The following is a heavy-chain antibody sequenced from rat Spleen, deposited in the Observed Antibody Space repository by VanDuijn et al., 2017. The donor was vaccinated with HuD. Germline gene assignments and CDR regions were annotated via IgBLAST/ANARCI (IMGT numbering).Heavy chain of an antibody. CDR1: GFTFSNYD. V-gene: IGHV5-7*01. CDR3: TRGYYFDY. Sequence: EVQVVESGGGIVQPGRSMKLSCAASGFTFSNYDMVWVRQAPTKGLKWVASISYDGSTTYYRDSVKDRFTISRDNAKSTLYLQMDSLRSEDTATYYCTRGYYFDYWGQGVMVTVSS. CDR2: ISYDGSTT. J-gene: IGHJ2*01.